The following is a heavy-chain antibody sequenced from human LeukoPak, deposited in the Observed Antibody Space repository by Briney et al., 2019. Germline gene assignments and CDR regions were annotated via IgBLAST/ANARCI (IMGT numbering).Heavy chain of an antibody. D-gene: IGHD6-13*01. Sequence: SETLSLTCTVSGGSISSNGYYWGWIRQPPGKGLEWIGSIYHSGSSYYNPSLRSRVTVSIDTSKNQLSLKLSSVTAADTAVYYCARGPETRVVYSSSWSRAFDIWGQGTMVTVSS. CDR2: IYHSGSS. CDR1: GGSISSNGYY. J-gene: IGHJ3*02. V-gene: IGHV4-39*01. CDR3: ARGPETRVVYSSSWSRAFDI.